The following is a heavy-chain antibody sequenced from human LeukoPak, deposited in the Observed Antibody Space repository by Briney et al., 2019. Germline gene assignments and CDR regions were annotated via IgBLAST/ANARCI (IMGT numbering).Heavy chain of an antibody. Sequence: GGSLRLSCAASGFTFSSYSMNWVRQAPGKGLEWVSSISSSSSYIYYADSVKGRFTISRDNSKNTLYLQMNSLRAEDTAVYYCSSTGGPTGYYDYVWGSYRQYFDYWGQGTLVTVSS. J-gene: IGHJ4*02. CDR3: SSTGGPTGYYDYVWGSYRQYFDY. D-gene: IGHD3-16*02. V-gene: IGHV3-21*01. CDR1: GFTFSSYS. CDR2: ISSSSSYI.